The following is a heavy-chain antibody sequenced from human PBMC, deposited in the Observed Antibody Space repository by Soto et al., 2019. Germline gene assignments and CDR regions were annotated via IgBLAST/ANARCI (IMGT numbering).Heavy chain of an antibody. V-gene: IGHV3-53*01. CDR1: GFSLTDVW. CDR3: AKDARPWFGESYVDY. Sequence: GGSLRLSCAVSGFSLTDVWMNWIRQAPGKGLEWVSVIYRGDNTYYADSVKGRFTISRDNSKNTLYLQMNSLRAEDTAVYYCAKDARPWFGESYVDYWGQGTLVTVSS. CDR2: IYRGDNT. D-gene: IGHD3-10*01. J-gene: IGHJ4*02.